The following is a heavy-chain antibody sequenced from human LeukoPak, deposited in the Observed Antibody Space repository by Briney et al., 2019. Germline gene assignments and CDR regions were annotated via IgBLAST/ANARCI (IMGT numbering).Heavy chain of an antibody. CDR1: GFTVSSTY. CDR3: ASRHCSGGGCYFAGADPFDY. V-gene: IGHV3-53*01. CDR2: IYSGGNI. Sequence: GGSLRLSCAASGFTVSSTYMSWVRQAPGKGLEWVSVIYSGGNIYYIDSVKGRFTISRDTFKNTLYLQMNSLRAEDTAVYFCASRHCSGGGCYFAGADPFDYWGQGTLVTVSS. D-gene: IGHD2-15*01. J-gene: IGHJ4*02.